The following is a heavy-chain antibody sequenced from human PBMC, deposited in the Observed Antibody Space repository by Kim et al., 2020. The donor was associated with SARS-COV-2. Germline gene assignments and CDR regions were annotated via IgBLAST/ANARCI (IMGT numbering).Heavy chain of an antibody. J-gene: IGHJ4*02. CDR3: TTEIRYFDWLLTSV. CDR2: IKSKTDGGTT. D-gene: IGHD3-9*01. Sequence: GGSLRLSCAASGFTFSNAWMSWVRQAPGKGLEWVGRIKSKTDGGTTDYAAPVKGRFTISRDDSKNTLYLQMNSLKTEDTAVYYCTTEIRYFDWLLTSVWGQGTLVTVSS. CDR1: GFTFSNAW. V-gene: IGHV3-15*01.